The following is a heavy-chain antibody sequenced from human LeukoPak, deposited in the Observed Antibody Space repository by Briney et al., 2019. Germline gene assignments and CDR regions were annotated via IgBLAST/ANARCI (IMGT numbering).Heavy chain of an antibody. V-gene: IGHV1-8*01. CDR3: ARGGSSTFDYYYYYMDV. J-gene: IGHJ6*03. CDR1: GYTFTSHD. Sequence: ASVTVSFTASGYTFTSHDINWVRQATGQGLEWMGWMNPNSGNTGYAQKFQGRVTMTRNTSISTAYMELSSLRSEDTAVYYCARGGSSTFDYYYYYMDVWGKGTTVTISS. CDR2: MNPNSGNT. D-gene: IGHD1-26*01.